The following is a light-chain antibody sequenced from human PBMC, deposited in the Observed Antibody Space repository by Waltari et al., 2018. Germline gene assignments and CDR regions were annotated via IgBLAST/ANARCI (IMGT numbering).Light chain of an antibody. V-gene: IGLV3-19*01. CDR3: NSRDTSGFPVV. Sequence: SSELTQDPAVSVALGQTVKITCQGDSLKTYYPSWYQQKPGQAPVLVIYGKNIRPPGIPGRLSGSRSGNTASLTVTGAQAEDEADYYCNSRDTSGFPVVFGGGTKVTVL. CDR1: SLKTYY. CDR2: GKN. J-gene: IGLJ2*01.